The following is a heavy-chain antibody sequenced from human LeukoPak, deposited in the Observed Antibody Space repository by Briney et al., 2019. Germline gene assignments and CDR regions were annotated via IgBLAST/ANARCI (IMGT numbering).Heavy chain of an antibody. J-gene: IGHJ3*02. Sequence: GGSLRLSCAASGFTFSRYWMSWVRQVPRKGLEWVANIKQDGSEKYYVDSVKGRFTISRDNAKNSLYLQMNSLRAEDTAVYYCARVGYSSGYYVDAFDIWGQGTMVTVSS. CDR1: GFTFSRYW. CDR3: ARVGYSSGYYVDAFDI. CDR2: IKQDGSEK. V-gene: IGHV3-7*03. D-gene: IGHD3-22*01.